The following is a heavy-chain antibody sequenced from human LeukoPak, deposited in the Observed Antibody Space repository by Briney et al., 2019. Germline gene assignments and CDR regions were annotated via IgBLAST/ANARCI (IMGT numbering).Heavy chain of an antibody. D-gene: IGHD2-21*01. CDR1: GFTFSSYS. CDR3: ARGDCSGSICYSPMDV. Sequence: AGGSLRLSCAASGFTFSSYSMNWVRQAPGKGLEWVPSISSSSSYIYYADSVKGRFTISRDNAKNSLYLQMNSLRAEDTAVYYCARGDCSGSICYSPMDVWGTGTTVTVSS. V-gene: IGHV3-21*01. J-gene: IGHJ6*03. CDR2: ISSSSSYI.